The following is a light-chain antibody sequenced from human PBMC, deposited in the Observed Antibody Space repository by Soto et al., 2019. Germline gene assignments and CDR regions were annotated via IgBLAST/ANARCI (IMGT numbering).Light chain of an antibody. CDR3: QHYSSWPPT. V-gene: IGKV3-15*01. Sequence: EVVMTQSPATLSVSPGERVTLSCRASQSGHRNLAWYQQKPGQGPSLLIYYASTRATGVPDRFTGSGSGTEFPLTISSLQSEDFGVYHCQHYSSWPPTFGPGTKVEIK. J-gene: IGKJ3*01. CDR1: QSGHRN. CDR2: YAS.